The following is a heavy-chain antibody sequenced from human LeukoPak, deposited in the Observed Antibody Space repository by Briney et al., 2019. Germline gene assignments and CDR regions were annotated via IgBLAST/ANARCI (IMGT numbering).Heavy chain of an antibody. CDR1: GGSFSGYY. CDR2: INHSGST. D-gene: IGHD4-23*01. V-gene: IGHV4-34*01. Sequence: ETLSLTCAVYGGSFSGYYWSWIRQPPGKGLEWIGEINHSGSTNYNPSLKSRVTISVDTSKNQFSLKLSSVTAADTAVYYCARGAGGSSSGFFDYWGQGTLVTVSS. CDR3: ARGAGGSSSGFFDY. J-gene: IGHJ4*02.